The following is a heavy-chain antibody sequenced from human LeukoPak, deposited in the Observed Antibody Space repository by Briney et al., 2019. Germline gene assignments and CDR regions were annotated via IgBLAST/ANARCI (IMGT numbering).Heavy chain of an antibody. J-gene: IGHJ4*02. D-gene: IGHD3-22*01. V-gene: IGHV3-30*03. CDR1: GFTFSSYS. CDR2: ILYDGSMQ. CDR3: ARDPRGPTTYDSSARDSLDY. Sequence: GGSLRLSCAASGFTFSSYSMHWVRQAPGKGLEWLAVILYDGSMQYYAESMKGRLTISRDNSRNTVYMQMSSLRTEDTAVYYCARDPRGPTTYDSSARDSLDYWGQGTLVTVSS.